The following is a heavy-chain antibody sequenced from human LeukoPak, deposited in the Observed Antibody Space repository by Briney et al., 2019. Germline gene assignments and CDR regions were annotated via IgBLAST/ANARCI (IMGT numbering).Heavy chain of an antibody. CDR2: ISGSGGST. V-gene: IGHV3-23*01. D-gene: IGHD6-13*01. J-gene: IGHJ4*02. Sequence: QTGGSLRLSCAASGFTFSSYAMSWVRQAPGKGLEWVSAISGSGGSTYYADSVKGRFTISRDNSKNTLYLQMNSLRAEDTAVYYCAKDPSRYIAAAGTYHYWGQGTLVTVSS. CDR1: GFTFSSYA. CDR3: AKDPSRYIAAAGTYHY.